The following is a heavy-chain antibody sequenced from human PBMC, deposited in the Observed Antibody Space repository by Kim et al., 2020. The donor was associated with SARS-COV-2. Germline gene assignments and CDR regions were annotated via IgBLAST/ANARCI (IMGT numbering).Heavy chain of an antibody. J-gene: IGHJ4*02. CDR2: ISWNSDNR. V-gene: IGHV3-9*01. D-gene: IGHD1-26*01. CDR1: GFSFGDHA. CDR3: AKSGIVGALSYFDY. Sequence: GGSLRLSCAASGFSFGDHAMHWVRQAPGKGLEWVSGISWNSDNRVYADSVKGRFTISRDNAKNSLYLQMNSLRAEDTALYYCAKSGIVGALSYFDYLGQG.